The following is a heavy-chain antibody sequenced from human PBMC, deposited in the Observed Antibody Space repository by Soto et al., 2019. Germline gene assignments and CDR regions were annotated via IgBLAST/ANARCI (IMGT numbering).Heavy chain of an antibody. D-gene: IGHD6-13*01. Sequence: GGSLRLSCAASGFTFSSYGMHWVRQAPGKGLEWVSVLSYVGINKYYADSVKGRFTISRDISKNTLYLQMNSLRAEDTVVYYCAKTSSSWYVSYFDYWGQGTLVTVSS. CDR3: AKTSSSWYVSYFDY. J-gene: IGHJ4*02. CDR2: LSYVGINK. CDR1: GFTFSSYG. V-gene: IGHV3-30*18.